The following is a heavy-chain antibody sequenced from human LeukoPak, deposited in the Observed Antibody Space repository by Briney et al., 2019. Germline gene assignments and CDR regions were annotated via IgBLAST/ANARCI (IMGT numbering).Heavy chain of an antibody. CDR3: ARGTMFPYYFDY. D-gene: IGHD3-10*02. CDR2: ISSSRSYI. CDR1: GFTFSSYA. V-gene: IGHV3-21*01. Sequence: GGSLRLSCAASGFTFSSYAMSWVRQAPGKGLEWVSFISSSRSYIYYADSLKGRFTISRDTAKSSLYLQMNSLRAEDTAVYYCARGTMFPYYFDYWGQGTLVTVSS. J-gene: IGHJ4*02.